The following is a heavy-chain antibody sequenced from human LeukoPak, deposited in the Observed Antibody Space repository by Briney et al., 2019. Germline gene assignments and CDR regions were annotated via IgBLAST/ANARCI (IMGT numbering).Heavy chain of an antibody. V-gene: IGHV1-69*13. J-gene: IGHJ4*02. CDR3: ARSPPYTALDY. CDR1: GGTFSSYA. Sequence: GASVKVSCKASGGTFSSYAISWVRQAPGQGLEWMGGIIPILGTANYAQKFQGRVTITADESTSTAYMELSSLRSEDTAVYYCARSPPYTALDYWGQGTLVTVSS. D-gene: IGHD3-16*01. CDR2: IIPILGTA.